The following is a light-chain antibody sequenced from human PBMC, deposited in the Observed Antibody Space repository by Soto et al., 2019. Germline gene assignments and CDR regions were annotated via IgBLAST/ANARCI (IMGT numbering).Light chain of an antibody. V-gene: IGKV3-15*01. CDR2: GAP. CDR3: QQYNYRPPA. J-gene: IGKJ5*01. Sequence: EIVLTQSPATLSVSPGERAALSCRASQSVSGNLAWYQQTPGQAPRLLIYGAPTRATGIPARFSGSGFGTEFTLIISSLKSEDFAVYYCQQYNYRPPAFGQGTRLEIK. CDR1: QSVSGN.